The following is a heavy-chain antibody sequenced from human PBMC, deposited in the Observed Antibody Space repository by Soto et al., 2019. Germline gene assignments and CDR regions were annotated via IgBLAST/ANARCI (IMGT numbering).Heavy chain of an antibody. V-gene: IGHV3-30-3*01. Sequence: QVQLVESGGGVVQPGRSLRLSCAASGFTFSSYAMHWVRQAPGKGLEWVAVISYDGSNKYYADSVKGRFTISRDNSKNTLYLQMNSLRAEDTAVYYCARGPGYSGSDSRPFDYWGQGTLVTVSS. CDR3: ARGPGYSGSDSRPFDY. CDR2: ISYDGSNK. D-gene: IGHD5-12*01. CDR1: GFTFSSYA. J-gene: IGHJ4*02.